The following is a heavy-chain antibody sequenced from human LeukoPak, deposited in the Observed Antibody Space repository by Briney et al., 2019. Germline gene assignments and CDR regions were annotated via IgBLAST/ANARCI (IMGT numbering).Heavy chain of an antibody. Sequence: SETLSLTCAVYGGSSSGYYWSWIRQPPGKGLEWIGEINHSGSTNYNPSLKSRVTISVDTSKNQFSLKLSSVTAADTAVYYCARKTMVRGVIIYYYYYMDVWGKGTTVTVSS. D-gene: IGHD3-10*01. CDR3: ARKTMVRGVIIYYYYYMDV. J-gene: IGHJ6*03. CDR2: INHSGST. V-gene: IGHV4-34*01. CDR1: GGSSSGYY.